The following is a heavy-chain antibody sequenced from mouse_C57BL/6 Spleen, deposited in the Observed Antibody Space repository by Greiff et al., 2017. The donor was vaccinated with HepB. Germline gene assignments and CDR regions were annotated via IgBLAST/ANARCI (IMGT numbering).Heavy chain of an antibody. CDR3: ARQGITVVERDWFAY. D-gene: IGHD1-1*01. Sequence: EVQGVESGGDLVKPGGSLKLSCAASGFTFSSYGMSWVRQTPDKRLEWVATISSGGSYTYYPDSVKGRFTISRDNAKNTLYLQMSSLKSEDTAMYYWARQGITVVERDWFAYWGQGTLVTVSA. CDR1: GFTFSSYG. CDR2: ISSGGSYT. V-gene: IGHV5-6*01. J-gene: IGHJ3*01.